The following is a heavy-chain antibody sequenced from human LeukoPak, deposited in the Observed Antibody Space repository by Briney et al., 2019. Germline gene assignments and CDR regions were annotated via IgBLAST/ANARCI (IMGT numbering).Heavy chain of an antibody. CDR1: GGSVSSDNYY. Sequence: PSETLSLTCTVPGGSVSSDNYYWSWIRQPPGKGLEWIGYMYYSGGTKYNPSLKSRVTISVETSKNQLSLKLSSVTAADTAVYYCARVSRTVTPESTVYYNTYWGQGTLVTVTS. D-gene: IGHD3-9*01. CDR3: ARVSRTVTPESTVYYNTY. CDR2: MYYSGGT. V-gene: IGHV4-61*01. J-gene: IGHJ4*02.